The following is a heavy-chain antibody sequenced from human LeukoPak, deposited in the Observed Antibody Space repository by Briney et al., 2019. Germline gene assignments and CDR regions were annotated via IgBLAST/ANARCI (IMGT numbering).Heavy chain of an antibody. CDR1: GYTFTSYA. D-gene: IGHD1-26*01. V-gene: IGHV1-3*02. J-gene: IGHJ2*01. CDR3: ARSMDRYSGSYSYWYFDL. Sequence: ASVKVSCKASGYTFTSYAMHWVRQAPGQRLEWMGWSNAGNGNTKYSQEFQGRVTITRDTSASTAYMELSSLRSADTAVYYCARSMDRYSGSYSYWYFDLWGRGTLVTVSS. CDR2: SNAGNGNT.